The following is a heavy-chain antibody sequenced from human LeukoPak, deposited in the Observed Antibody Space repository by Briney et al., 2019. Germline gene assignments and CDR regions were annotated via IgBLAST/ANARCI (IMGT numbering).Heavy chain of an antibody. V-gene: IGHV1-18*01. J-gene: IGHJ4*02. CDR2: ISAYNGNA. CDR1: GYTFTSYG. D-gene: IGHD3-9*01. CDR3: ARYSLTGLDY. Sequence: ASVKVSCKASGYTFTSYGISWVRQAPGQGLEWMGWISAYNGNANYAQKFQGRVTMTRDTSTSTVYMELSSLRSEDTAVYYCARYSLTGLDYWGQGTLVTVSS.